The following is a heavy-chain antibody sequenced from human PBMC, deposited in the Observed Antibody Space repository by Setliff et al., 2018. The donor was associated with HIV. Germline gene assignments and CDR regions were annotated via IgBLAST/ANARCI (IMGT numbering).Heavy chain of an antibody. CDR2: TTNKADSYNT. V-gene: IGHV3-72*01. D-gene: IGHD2-15*01. CDR1: GITFSSYA. CDR3: VRGLGSEFDY. Sequence: QSGGSLRLSCAASGITFSSYAMSWVRQAPGKGLEWVGRTTNKADSYNTNYAASVKGRFTIARDDSKKSLYLQMNSLKIEDTAVYYCVRGLGSEFDYWGQGTLVTVSS. J-gene: IGHJ4*02.